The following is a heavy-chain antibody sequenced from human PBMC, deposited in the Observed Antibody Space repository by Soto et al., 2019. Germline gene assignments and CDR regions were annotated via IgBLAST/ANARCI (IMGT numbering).Heavy chain of an antibody. V-gene: IGHV4-34*01. CDR2: IKHSGST. CDR1: GGSFSGYY. D-gene: IGHD5-18*01. CDR3: ARKTAMVGWAFDY. J-gene: IGHJ4*02. Sequence: SETLSLTCAVYGGSFSGYYWSWIRQPPGKGLEWIGEIKHSGSTNYNPSLKSRVTISVDTSKNQFSLKLSSVTAADTAVYYCARKTAMVGWAFDYWGQGTLVTVSS.